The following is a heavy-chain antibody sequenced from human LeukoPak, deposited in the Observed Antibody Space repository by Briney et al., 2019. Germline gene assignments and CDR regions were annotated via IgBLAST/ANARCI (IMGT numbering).Heavy chain of an antibody. CDR1: GDSVSSNSAA. Sequence: SQTLSLTCAISGDSVSSNSAAWHWIXXXXXXXXXXXXXTYYRSKWYNDYAVSVKSRITINPDTSKNQFSLQLNSVTPDDTAVYYCTRGGTTTTRKGFDYWGQGTLVTVSS. D-gene: IGHD1-1*01. V-gene: IGHV6-1*01. CDR3: TRGGTTTTRKGFDY. J-gene: IGHJ4*02. CDR2: TYYRSKWYN.